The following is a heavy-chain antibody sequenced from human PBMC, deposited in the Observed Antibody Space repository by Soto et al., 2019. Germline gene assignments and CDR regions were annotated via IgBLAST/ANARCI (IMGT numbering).Heavy chain of an antibody. CDR1: GFTVTINY. D-gene: IGHD5-12*01. CDR3: HGYGY. V-gene: IGHV3-53*01. J-gene: IGHJ4*02. CDR2: IYGGGTI. Sequence: DVQVVESGGGLVQPGGSLRLSCAVSGFTVTINYMSWVRQAPGKGLEWVSVIYGGGTIYYADSVKGRFTISRDTSKNTRYLQMNSLRGDDTAVYYCHGYGYWGQGTLVTVSS.